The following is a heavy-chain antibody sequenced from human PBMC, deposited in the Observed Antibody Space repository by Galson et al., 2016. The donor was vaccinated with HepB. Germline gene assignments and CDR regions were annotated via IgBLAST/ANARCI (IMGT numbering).Heavy chain of an antibody. D-gene: IGHD6-13*01. Sequence: SLRLSCAASGFSFSSYPMHWVRQAPGKGLEYVSGITTNGDDTKYADSVKGRFTIFRDNSKNTLYLQMRSLRAEDTAVYYCVKSNLAAPGSFYGMDVWGQGTTVTVSS. CDR1: GFSFSSYP. V-gene: IGHV3-64D*06. CDR3: VKSNLAAPGSFYGMDV. J-gene: IGHJ6*02. CDR2: ITTNGDDT.